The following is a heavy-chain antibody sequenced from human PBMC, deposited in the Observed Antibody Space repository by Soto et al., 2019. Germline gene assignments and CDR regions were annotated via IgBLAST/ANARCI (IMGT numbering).Heavy chain of an antibody. Sequence: QVQLVQSGAEVKKPGSSVKVSCKASGGTFSSYAISWVRQAPGQGLEWMGGIIPIFGTADYAQKVQGRVTITADESTSTAYVELSSLRSEDTAVYYCAKNPENYYYGMDVWGQGTTVTVSS. CDR1: GGTFSSYA. V-gene: IGHV1-69*12. CDR2: IIPIFGTA. J-gene: IGHJ6*02. CDR3: AKNPENYYYGMDV.